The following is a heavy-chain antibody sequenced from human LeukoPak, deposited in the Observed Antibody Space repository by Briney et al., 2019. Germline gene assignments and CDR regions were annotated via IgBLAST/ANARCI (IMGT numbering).Heavy chain of an antibody. CDR1: GGSINRGGHY. J-gene: IGHJ5*02. CDR3: AREGTAGANLNWFDP. CDR2: IFYSGST. V-gene: IGHV4-31*03. Sequence: SETLSLTCIGSGGSINRGGHYWSWIRQHPGKGLEWIGYIFYSGSTYYNPSLKSRVSISGDTSKMQISLKLSSVTAADTAVYYCAREGTAGANLNWFDPRAQGPLVTVSS. D-gene: IGHD1-1*01.